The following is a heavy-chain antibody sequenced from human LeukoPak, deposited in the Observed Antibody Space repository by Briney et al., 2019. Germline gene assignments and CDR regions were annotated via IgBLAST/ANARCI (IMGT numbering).Heavy chain of an antibody. D-gene: IGHD3-22*01. CDR2: ISAYNDNT. V-gene: IGHV1-18*01. CDR3: AKAVLSYYYDSSGYSGVDY. CDR1: GYTFTSYG. J-gene: IGHJ4*02. Sequence: ASVKVSCKASGYTFTSYGISWVRQAPGQGLEWMGWISAYNDNTNYAQKLQGRVTMTTDTSTSTAYMELRSLRSDDTAVYYCAKAVLSYYYDSSGYSGVDYWGQRTLVTVSS.